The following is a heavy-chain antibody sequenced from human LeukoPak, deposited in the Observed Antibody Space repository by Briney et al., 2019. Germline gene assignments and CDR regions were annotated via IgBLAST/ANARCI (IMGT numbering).Heavy chain of an antibody. Sequence: ASVKVSXKASGYTFTAYYMHWVRQAPGQGLEWMGRINPNSGDTSYAQKFQGRVTMTRDTSISTAYMELSRLRSDDTAVYYCAREYCSGGICYAYFDCWGQGTLVTVSS. CDR1: GYTFTAYY. D-gene: IGHD2-15*01. V-gene: IGHV1-2*06. CDR3: AREYCSGGICYAYFDC. CDR2: INPNSGDT. J-gene: IGHJ4*02.